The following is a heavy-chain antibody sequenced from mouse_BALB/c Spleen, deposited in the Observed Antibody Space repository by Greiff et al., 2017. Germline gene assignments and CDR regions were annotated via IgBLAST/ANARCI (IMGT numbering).Heavy chain of an antibody. CDR3: ARTSLRLGYFDV. CDR1: GFTFSSFG. J-gene: IGHJ1*01. Sequence: EVMLVESGGGLVQPGGSRKLSCAASGFTFSSFGMHWVRQAPEKGLEWVAYISSGSSTIYYADTVKGRFTISRDNPKNTLFLQMTSLRSEDTAMYYCARTSLRLGYFDVWGAGTTVTVSS. V-gene: IGHV5-17*02. D-gene: IGHD1-2*01. CDR2: ISSGSSTI.